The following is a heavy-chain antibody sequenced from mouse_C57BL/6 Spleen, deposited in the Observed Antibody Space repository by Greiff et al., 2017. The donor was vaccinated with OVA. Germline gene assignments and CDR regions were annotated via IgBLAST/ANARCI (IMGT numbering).Heavy chain of an antibody. CDR3: ARGDYGSSYDWFAY. CDR1: GYAFSSYW. Sequence: VQLQQSGAELVKPGASVKISCKASGYAFSSYWMNWVKQRPGKGLEWIGQIYPGDGDTNYNGKFKGKATLTSDKSSSTAYMQLSSLTSEDSAVYFCARGDYGSSYDWFAYWGQGTLVTVSA. V-gene: IGHV1-80*01. J-gene: IGHJ3*01. CDR2: IYPGDGDT. D-gene: IGHD1-1*01.